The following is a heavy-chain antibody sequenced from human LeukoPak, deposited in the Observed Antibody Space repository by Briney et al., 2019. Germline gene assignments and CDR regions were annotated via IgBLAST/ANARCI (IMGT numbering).Heavy chain of an antibody. J-gene: IGHJ4*02. CDR3: ARGPTTRKYYYGSGSPY. V-gene: IGHV4-34*01. Sequence: SETLSLTCAVYGGSFSGYYWSWIRQPPGNGLEWIGEINHSGSTNYNPSLKSRVTISVDTSKNQFSLKLSSVTAADTAVYYCARGPTTRKYYYGSGSPYWGQGTLVTVSS. D-gene: IGHD3-10*01. CDR1: GGSFSGYY. CDR2: INHSGST.